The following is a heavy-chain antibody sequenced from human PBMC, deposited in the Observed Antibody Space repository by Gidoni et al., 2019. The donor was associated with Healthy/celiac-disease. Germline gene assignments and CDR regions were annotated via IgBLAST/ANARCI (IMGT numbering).Heavy chain of an antibody. V-gene: IGHV3-9*01. Sequence: EVQLVESGGGLVQPGRSLRLSCAASGFTFDDYAMHWVRQAPGKGLEWVSGSSWNSGSIGYADSVKGRFTISRDNAKNSLYLQMNSLRAEDTALYYCAKDNVNSKVWGSWDFWFDPWGQGTLVTVSS. D-gene: IGHD6-13*01. CDR3: AKDNVNSKVWGSWDFWFDP. CDR1: GFTFDDYA. CDR2: SSWNSGSI. J-gene: IGHJ5*02.